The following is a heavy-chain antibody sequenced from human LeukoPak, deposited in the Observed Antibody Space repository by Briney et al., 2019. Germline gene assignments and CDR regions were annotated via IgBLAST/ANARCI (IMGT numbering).Heavy chain of an antibody. D-gene: IGHD1-26*01. CDR1: GGSISIYY. CDR3: TRDRELGF. J-gene: IGHJ4*02. Sequence: SESLSLTWTVSGGSISIYYWNWMRQPPGKGLEWIGSIYHSGSTIYNPSLKSRVTISGDTSKNQFSLTLASVTAADTAVYYCTRDRELGFWGQGTLVTVSS. CDR2: IYHSGST. V-gene: IGHV4-59*01.